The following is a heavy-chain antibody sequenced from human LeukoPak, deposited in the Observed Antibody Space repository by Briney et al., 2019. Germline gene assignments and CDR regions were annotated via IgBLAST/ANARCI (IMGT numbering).Heavy chain of an antibody. D-gene: IGHD5/OR15-5a*01. CDR3: AKEKAWVKCLDY. V-gene: IGHV3-23*01. J-gene: IGHJ4*02. CDR1: AFTFSSYS. Sequence: PAGSLRLSCAASAFTFSSYSMSWVRQAPGKVLEWVSAISGSGGSRYYADSVKGRFTISRDNSKNTLYLQMNSLRAEDTAVYYCAKEKAWVKCLDYWGQGTLVTVSS. CDR2: ISGSGGSR.